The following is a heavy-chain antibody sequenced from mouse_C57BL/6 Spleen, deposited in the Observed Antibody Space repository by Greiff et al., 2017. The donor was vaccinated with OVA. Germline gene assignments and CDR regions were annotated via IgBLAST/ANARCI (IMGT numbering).Heavy chain of an antibody. CDR3: ARDPFFAY. CDR1: GYTFPSYW. V-gene: IGHV1-59*01. J-gene: IGHJ3*01. CDR2: IDPSDSYT. Sequence: QVQLQQPGAELVRPGTSVTLSCTASGYTFPSYWLPWVQQRPGHGLEWIGVIDPSDSYTNYNQKFKGKATLTVDTSSSTAYMQLSSLTSEDSAVYYCARDPFFAYWGQGTLVTVSA.